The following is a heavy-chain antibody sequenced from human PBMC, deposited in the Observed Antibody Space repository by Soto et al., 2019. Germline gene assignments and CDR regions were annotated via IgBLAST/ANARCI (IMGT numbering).Heavy chain of an antibody. J-gene: IGHJ4*02. Sequence: HVQLQESGPGLVKPSQTLSLTCSVSGGSMNIGYYVWSWIRQPPGKGLEWIGHIYDRKNTYNNPSLQSXXTXSXXTSKNQFSLHLTSVTAADTAVYYCARGPSDDKVDYWGQGTLVTVSS. D-gene: IGHD1-1*01. CDR3: ARGPSDDKVDY. CDR2: IYDRKNT. V-gene: IGHV4-30-4*01. CDR1: GGSMNIGYYV.